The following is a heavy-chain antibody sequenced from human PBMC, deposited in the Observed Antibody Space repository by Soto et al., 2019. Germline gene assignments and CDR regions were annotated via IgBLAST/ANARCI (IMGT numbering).Heavy chain of an antibody. D-gene: IGHD6-13*01. CDR1: GASISSYY. CDR3: ARAPAPLYSSSWYYGDY. J-gene: IGHJ4*02. V-gene: IGHV4-59*01. Sequence: SVTLSLTCTVSGASISSYYWSWIRQPPGKGLEWIGYIYYSGSTNYNPSLKSRVTISVDTSKNQFSLKLSSVTAADTAVYYCARAPAPLYSSSWYYGDYWGQGTLVTVS. CDR2: IYYSGST.